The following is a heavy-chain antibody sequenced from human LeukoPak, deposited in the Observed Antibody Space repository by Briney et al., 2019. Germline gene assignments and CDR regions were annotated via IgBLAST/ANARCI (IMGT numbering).Heavy chain of an antibody. Sequence: PSETLSLTCTVSGGSISSYYWSWIRQSPGKGLEWIGYIYYSGNTNYNPSLKSRVTISVDTSKNQFSLKLSSVTAADTAVYYCARGPPRGQFDPWGQGTLVTVSS. CDR2: IYYSGNT. J-gene: IGHJ5*02. V-gene: IGHV4-59*01. CDR1: GGSISSYY. CDR3: ARGPPRGQFDP.